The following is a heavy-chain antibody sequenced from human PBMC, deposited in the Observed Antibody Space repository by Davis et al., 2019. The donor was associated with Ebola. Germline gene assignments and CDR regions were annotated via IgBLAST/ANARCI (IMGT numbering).Heavy chain of an antibody. Sequence: ASVKVSCKASGYTFTTSSISWVRQAPGQELEWMGWISGHNANTNYAQKFQGRVTMTTDTSTSTAYMELRSLRSDDTALYYCARDTLGRALFDYWGQGTLVTVSS. V-gene: IGHV1-18*01. CDR2: ISGHNANT. D-gene: IGHD2/OR15-2a*01. CDR1: GYTFTTSS. J-gene: IGHJ4*02. CDR3: ARDTLGRALFDY.